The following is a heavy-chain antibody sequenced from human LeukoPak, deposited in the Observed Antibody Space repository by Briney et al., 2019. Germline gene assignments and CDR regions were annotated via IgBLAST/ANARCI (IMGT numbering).Heavy chain of an antibody. CDR2: INYSGST. CDR3: ARSRVEQRRVPFDY. CDR1: GGSISSYY. V-gene: IGHV4-59*08. J-gene: IGHJ4*02. D-gene: IGHD1/OR15-1a*01. Sequence: SETLSLTCTVSGGSISSYYWSWIRQPPGKGLGWIAYINYSGSTNYNPSLKSRVTISIDTSKNQFSLKLSSVTAADTAVYYCARSRVEQRRVPFDYWGQGTLVTVSS.